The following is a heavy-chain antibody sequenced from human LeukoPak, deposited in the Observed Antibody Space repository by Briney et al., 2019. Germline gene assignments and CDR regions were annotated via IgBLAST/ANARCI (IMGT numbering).Heavy chain of an antibody. CDR3: GSHPSGYYNKRGYNPYSFDY. Sequence: SETLSLTCTVSGDSIKNYYWSWVRQPPGKGLEWIGNIFYSGSTKYGPTLSSRVTISLDTSNNQFSLKLNSVTAADTAAYYCGSHPSGYYNKRGYNPYSFDYWGQGAPVTVSS. D-gene: IGHD3-22*01. CDR1: GDSIKNYY. CDR2: IFYSGST. J-gene: IGHJ4*02. V-gene: IGHV4-59*08.